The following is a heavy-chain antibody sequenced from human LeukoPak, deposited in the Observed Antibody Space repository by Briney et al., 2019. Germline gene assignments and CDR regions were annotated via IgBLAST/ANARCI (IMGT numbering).Heavy chain of an antibody. CDR3: ARGRAVVVAEYYFDY. Sequence: ASVEVSCKASGYTFTSYDINWVRQATGQGLEWMGWMNPNSGNTGYAQKFQGRVTMTRNTSMSTAYMELSSLRSEDTAVYYCARGRAVVVAEYYFDYWGQGTLVTVSS. J-gene: IGHJ4*02. V-gene: IGHV1-8*01. CDR1: GYTFTSYD. D-gene: IGHD2-15*01. CDR2: MNPNSGNT.